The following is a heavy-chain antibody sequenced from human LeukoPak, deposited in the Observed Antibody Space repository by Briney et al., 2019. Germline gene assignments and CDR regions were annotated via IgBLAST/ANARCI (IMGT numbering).Heavy chain of an antibody. CDR3: ATGRALFY. CDR1: SGSFSTYY. CDR2: INQSGST. J-gene: IGHJ4*02. V-gene: IGHV4-34*01. Sequence: PSETLSLTCTVYSGSFSTYYWNWIRQPPGKGLELIGEINQSGSTNYNPSLNSRVTISIDTSKNQFSLRLSSVTAADTAVYFCATGRALFYWGQGTLVTVSS.